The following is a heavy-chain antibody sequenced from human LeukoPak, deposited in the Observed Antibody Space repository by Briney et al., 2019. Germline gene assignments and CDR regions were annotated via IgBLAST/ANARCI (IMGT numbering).Heavy chain of an antibody. CDR1: GFTFSDYA. V-gene: IGHV3-30*04. CDR2: ISYDGSNK. D-gene: IGHD3-22*01. J-gene: IGHJ3*02. CDR3: AREGDDSSGRDAFDI. Sequence: GGSLRLSCAASGFTFSDYAMHWVRQAPGKGLEWVAVISYDGSNKYYEESVKGRFTISRDKSKNTLSLQMNSLRVEDTGVYYCAREGDDSSGRDAFDIWGQGTMXTVSS.